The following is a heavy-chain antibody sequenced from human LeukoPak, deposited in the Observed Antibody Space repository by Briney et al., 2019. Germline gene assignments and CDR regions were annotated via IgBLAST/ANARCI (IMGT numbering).Heavy chain of an antibody. Sequence: PGGSLRLSCAASGFTFSSYAMSWVRRAPGKGLEWVSGISGSGDNTYYADSVKGRFTISRDNSKNTLYLQMNSLRAGDTAVYYCATDKGPYGGNPEGFDYWGQGTLVTVSS. V-gene: IGHV3-23*01. CDR3: ATDKGPYGGNPEGFDY. J-gene: IGHJ4*02. CDR1: GFTFSSYA. D-gene: IGHD4-23*01. CDR2: ISGSGDNT.